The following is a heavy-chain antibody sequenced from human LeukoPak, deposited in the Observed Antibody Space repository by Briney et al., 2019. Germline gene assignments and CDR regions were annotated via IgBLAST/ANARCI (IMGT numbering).Heavy chain of an antibody. CDR2: IYTSGST. CDR3: ASSPAYYYYGMDV. V-gene: IGHV4-4*07. CDR1: GGSISSYY. J-gene: IGHJ6*02. D-gene: IGHD2-2*01. Sequence: PSETLSLTCTVSGGSISSYYWSWIRQPAGKGLEWIGRIYTSGSTNYNLSLKSRVTMSVDTSKNQFSLKLSSVTAADTAVYYCASSPAYYYYGMDVWGQGTTVTVSS.